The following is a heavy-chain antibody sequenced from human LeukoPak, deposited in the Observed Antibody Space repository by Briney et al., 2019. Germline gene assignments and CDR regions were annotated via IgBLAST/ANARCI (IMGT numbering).Heavy chain of an antibody. J-gene: IGHJ5*02. V-gene: IGHV1-2*02. CDR2: INPNSGGT. D-gene: IGHD1-26*01. Sequence: ASVKVSCKASGYTFTGYYIHWVRPAPGQGLEWMGWINPNSGGTNYAQKFQGRVTMTRDTSISTAYMELNWLTSDDTAVYYCARAPGSVSPWGQGTLVTVSS. CDR3: ARAPGSVSP. CDR1: GYTFTGYY.